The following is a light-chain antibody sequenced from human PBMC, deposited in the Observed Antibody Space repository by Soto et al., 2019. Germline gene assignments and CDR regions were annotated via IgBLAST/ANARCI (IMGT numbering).Light chain of an antibody. J-gene: IGKJ5*01. CDR3: KQYGSSTIT. V-gene: IGKV3-20*01. Sequence: EVVLTQSPATLSVSPGERATLSCRASQSLGGNLAWYQQKPGQAPRLLIYGASSRATGIPDRFSGSGSGTDFTLTIRRLEPEDFAVYYCKQYGSSTITFGQGTRLEIK. CDR1: QSLGGN. CDR2: GAS.